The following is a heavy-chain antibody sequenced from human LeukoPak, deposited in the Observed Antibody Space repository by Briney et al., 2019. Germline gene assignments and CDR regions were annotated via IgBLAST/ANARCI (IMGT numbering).Heavy chain of an antibody. CDR2: INPNSGGT. J-gene: IGHJ6*03. V-gene: IGHV1-2*02. Sequence: ASVKVSCKVSGNSLSNLAMHWVRQAPGQGLEWMGWINPNSGGTNYAQKFQGRVTMTRDTSISTAYMELSRLSSDDTAVYYCARGVTGIYYYYYMDTWGKGTTVTVSS. CDR3: ARGVTGIYYYYYMDT. D-gene: IGHD3-10*01. CDR1: GNSLSNLA.